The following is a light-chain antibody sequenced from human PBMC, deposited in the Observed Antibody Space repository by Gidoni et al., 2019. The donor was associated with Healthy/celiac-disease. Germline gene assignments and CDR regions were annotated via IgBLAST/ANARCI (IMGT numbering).Light chain of an antibody. CDR1: SSDAGGYNY. Sequence: VTISCTGTSSDAGGYNYVSGYQQHPGKAPKLMIYDVSKRPSGVPDRFSGSKSGNTASLTISGLQAEDEADYYCCSYAGSYSWVFGGGTKLNVL. CDR2: DVS. V-gene: IGLV2-11*01. CDR3: CSYAGSYSWV. J-gene: IGLJ3*02.